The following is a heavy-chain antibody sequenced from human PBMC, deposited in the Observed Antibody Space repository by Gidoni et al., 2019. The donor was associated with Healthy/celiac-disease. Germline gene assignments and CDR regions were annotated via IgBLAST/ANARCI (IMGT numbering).Heavy chain of an antibody. V-gene: IGHV4-59*01. J-gene: IGHJ6*03. CDR3: ARFSSSHHYYYYYYMDV. CDR2: IYYSGST. D-gene: IGHD6-13*01. Sequence: QVQLQESGPGLVKPSETLSLTCTVSGGSISSYYWSWIRQPPGKGLEWIGYIYYSGSTNYNPSLKSRVTISVDTSKNQFSLKLSSVTAADTAVYYCARFSSSHHYYYYYYMDVWGKGTTVTVSS. CDR1: GGSISSYY.